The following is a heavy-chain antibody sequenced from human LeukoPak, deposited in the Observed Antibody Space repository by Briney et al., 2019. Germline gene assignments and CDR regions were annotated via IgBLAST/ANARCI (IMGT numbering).Heavy chain of an antibody. CDR1: GYSISSGYY. D-gene: IGHD5-24*01. Sequence: PSETLSLTCAVSGYSISSGYYWGWIRQPPGKGLEWIGSIYHSGSTYYNPPLKSRVTISVDTSKNQFSLKLSSVTAADTAVYYCARHSGEEMATTDFDCWGQGTLVTVSS. CDR2: IYHSGST. CDR3: ARHSGEEMATTDFDC. V-gene: IGHV4-38-2*01. J-gene: IGHJ4*02.